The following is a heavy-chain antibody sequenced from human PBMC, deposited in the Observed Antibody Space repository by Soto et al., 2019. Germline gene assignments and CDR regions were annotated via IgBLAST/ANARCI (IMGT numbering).Heavy chain of an antibody. CDR3: TRDNSSSWPVAGGA. V-gene: IGHV3-49*03. J-gene: IGHJ5*02. CDR2: IRSKAYGGTT. CDR1: GFTFGDYA. D-gene: IGHD6-13*01. Sequence: HPGGSLRLSCTASGFTFGDYAMSWFRQAPGKGLEWVGFIRSKAYGGTTEYAASVKGRFTISRDDSKSIAYLQMNSLKTEDTAVYYCTRDNSSSWPVAGGAWGQGTLVTVSS.